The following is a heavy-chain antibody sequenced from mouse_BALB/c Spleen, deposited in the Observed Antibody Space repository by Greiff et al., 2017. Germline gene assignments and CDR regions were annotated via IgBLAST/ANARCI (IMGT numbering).Heavy chain of an antibody. V-gene: IGHV3-2*02. CDR2: ISYSGST. D-gene: IGHD1-1*01. J-gene: IGHJ1*01. Sequence: EVQLQESGPGLVKPSQSLSLTCTVTGYSITSDYAWNWIRQFPGNKLEWMGYISYSGSTSYNPSLKSRISITRDTSKNQYYLQLNSVTTEDTATYYCARWMYYYGSSYGYFDVWGAGTTVTVSS. CDR3: ARWMYYYGSSYGYFDV. CDR1: GYSITSDYA.